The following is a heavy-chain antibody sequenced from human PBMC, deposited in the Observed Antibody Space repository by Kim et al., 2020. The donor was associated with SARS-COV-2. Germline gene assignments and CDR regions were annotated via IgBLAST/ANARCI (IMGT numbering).Heavy chain of an antibody. CDR3: ARSQLIVLVGVANDAFDI. CDR1: GYAFDRFG. D-gene: IGHD2-8*01. Sequence: ASVKVSCKAPGYAFDRFGVSWVRQAPGQGLEWMGWSRPYNGDTHSAQNFQGRLTMTTDTSTSTAYMELRSLRSADTAIYYCARSQLIVLVGVANDAFDIWGQGRMVTVSS. J-gene: IGHJ3*02. V-gene: IGHV1-18*01. CDR2: SRPYNGDT.